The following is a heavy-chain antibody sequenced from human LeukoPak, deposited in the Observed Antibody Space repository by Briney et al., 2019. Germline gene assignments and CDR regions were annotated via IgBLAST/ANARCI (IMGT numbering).Heavy chain of an antibody. CDR1: GFTFDDYA. Sequence: GGSLRLSCAASGFTFDDYAMHWVRQAPGKGLEWVSGNSWNSGSIGYADSVKGRFTISRDNAKNSLYLQMNSLRAEDTALYYCAKGGGVTMRFGELLPRGYYGMDVWGQGTTVTVSS. D-gene: IGHD3-10*01. CDR2: NSWNSGSI. CDR3: AKGGGVTMRFGELLPRGYYGMDV. V-gene: IGHV3-9*01. J-gene: IGHJ6*02.